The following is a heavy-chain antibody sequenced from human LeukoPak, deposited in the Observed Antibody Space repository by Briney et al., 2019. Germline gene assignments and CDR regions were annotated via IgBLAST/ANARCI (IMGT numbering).Heavy chain of an antibody. CDR1: GFTFSTYA. J-gene: IGHJ4*02. D-gene: IGHD3-10*01. CDR2: MSYDGTNK. V-gene: IGHV3-30-3*01. CDR3: ARGLKLLDYYGSGTYKAYDY. Sequence: PGRSLRLSCAASGFTFSTYAMHWVRQAPGKGLEWVAVMSYDGTNKYYADSVKGRFTISRDNSKNTLYLQMNSLRPEDTAVYYCARGLKLLDYYGSGTYKAYDYWGQGTLVTVSS.